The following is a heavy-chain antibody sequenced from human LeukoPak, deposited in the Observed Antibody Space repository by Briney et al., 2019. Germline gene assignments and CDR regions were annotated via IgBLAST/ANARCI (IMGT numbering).Heavy chain of an antibody. V-gene: IGHV3-30*02. D-gene: IGHD6-19*01. CDR3: AKDGELYSSGWYLNY. CDR1: GFTFSSYG. J-gene: IGHJ4*02. Sequence: GGSLRLSCAASGFTFSSYGMHWVRQAPGEGLEWVAFIPYDGSNKYYADSLKGRFSISRDYSKNTLYLQMNSLRAEDTAVYYCAKDGELYSSGWYLNYWGQGTLVTVSS. CDR2: IPYDGSNK.